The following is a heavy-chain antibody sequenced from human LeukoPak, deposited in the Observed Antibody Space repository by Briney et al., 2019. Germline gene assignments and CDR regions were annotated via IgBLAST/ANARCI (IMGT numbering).Heavy chain of an antibody. J-gene: IGHJ5*02. CDR3: ARDSLPIEYCSSTSCYLNWFDP. CDR1: GYIFTSYA. Sequence: GASVKVSCKASGYIFTSYAMNWVRQAPGQGLEWMGWINTNTGNPTYAQGFTGRFVFSLDTSVSTAYLQISSLKAEDTAVYYCARDSLPIEYCSSTSCYLNWFDPWGQGTLVTVSS. D-gene: IGHD2-2*01. V-gene: IGHV7-4-1*02. CDR2: INTNTGNP.